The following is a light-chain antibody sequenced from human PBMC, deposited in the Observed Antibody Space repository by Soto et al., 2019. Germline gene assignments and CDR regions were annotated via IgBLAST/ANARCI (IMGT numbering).Light chain of an antibody. CDR2: GAS. V-gene: IGKV3-15*01. J-gene: IGKJ4*01. Sequence: EVVMTQSPVTLSVSPGERATLSCRASQNVNSNLAWYRQKPGQAPRLLIYGASTRATGIPARFSGSGSGTDFTLTISSLQSEDFAIYYCQQYYSWPPLTFGGGTKVEI. CDR1: QNVNSN. CDR3: QQYYSWPPLT.